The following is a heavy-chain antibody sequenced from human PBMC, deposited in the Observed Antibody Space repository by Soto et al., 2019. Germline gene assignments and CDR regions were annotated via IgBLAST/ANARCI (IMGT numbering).Heavy chain of an antibody. V-gene: IGHV4-31*03. CDR2: IYYSGST. Sequence: SETLSLTCTVSGGSISSGGYYWSWIRQHPGKGLEWIGYIYYSGSTYYNPSLKSRVTISVDTSKNQFSLKLSSVTAADTAVYYCARAYLEEGLWFGELFSAFDIWGQGTMVTVS. J-gene: IGHJ3*02. CDR3: ARAYLEEGLWFGELFSAFDI. D-gene: IGHD3-10*01. CDR1: GGSISSGGYY.